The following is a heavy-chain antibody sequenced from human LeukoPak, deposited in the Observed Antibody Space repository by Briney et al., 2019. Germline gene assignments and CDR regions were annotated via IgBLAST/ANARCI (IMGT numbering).Heavy chain of an antibody. CDR2: IRYDGSNK. CDR1: GFTFSSYG. Sequence: GGSLRLSCAASGFTFSSYGMHWVRQAPGKGLEWVAFIRYDGSNKYYADSVKGRFTISRDNSKNTLYLQMSSLRVEDTAVYFCARGHDTIYGVLYPLAYWGQGALVTVSS. CDR3: ARGHDTIYGVLYPLAY. J-gene: IGHJ4*02. V-gene: IGHV3-30*02. D-gene: IGHD3-3*01.